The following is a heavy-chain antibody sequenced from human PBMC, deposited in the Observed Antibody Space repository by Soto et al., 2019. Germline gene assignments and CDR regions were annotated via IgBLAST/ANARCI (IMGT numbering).Heavy chain of an antibody. CDR3: ARSRYEILTCYYKGGAFDI. Sequence: ASVKVSCKASGYTFTSYGISWVRQAPGQGLEWMGWISAYNGNTNYTQKLQGRVTMTTDTSTSTAYMELRSLRSDDTAVYYCARSRYEILTCYYKGGAFDIWGQGTMVTVSS. J-gene: IGHJ3*02. V-gene: IGHV1-18*01. CDR1: GYTFTSYG. D-gene: IGHD3-9*01. CDR2: ISAYNGNT.